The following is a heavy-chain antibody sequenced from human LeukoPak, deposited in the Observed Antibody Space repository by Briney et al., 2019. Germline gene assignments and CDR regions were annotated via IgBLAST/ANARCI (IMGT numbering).Heavy chain of an antibody. J-gene: IGHJ4*02. D-gene: IGHD4-23*01. CDR1: GFIFSSYS. CDR3: AGHYGSNSASGY. CDR2: ISSSSTT. V-gene: IGHV3-48*01. Sequence: GGSLRLSCVASGFIFSSYSMNWVRQAPGKGLEWVSYISSSSTTDYAESVKGRFTISRDNAKNSVYLQMNSLRAEDTALYYCAGHYGSNSASGYWGQGTLVTVSS.